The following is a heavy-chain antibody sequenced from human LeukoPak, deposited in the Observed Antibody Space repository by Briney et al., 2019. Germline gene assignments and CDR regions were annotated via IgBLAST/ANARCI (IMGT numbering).Heavy chain of an antibody. CDR1: GGSISSGGYS. CDR2: IYHSGST. CDR3: ARRGTAVTGPAFDI. V-gene: IGHV4-30-2*01. Sequence: PSQTLSLTCAVSGGSISSGGYSWSWIRQPPGKGLEWIGYIYHSGSTYYNPSLKSRVTISVDRSKNQFSLKLSSVTAADTAVYYCARRGTAVTGPAFDIWGQGTMVTVSS. J-gene: IGHJ3*02. D-gene: IGHD6-19*01.